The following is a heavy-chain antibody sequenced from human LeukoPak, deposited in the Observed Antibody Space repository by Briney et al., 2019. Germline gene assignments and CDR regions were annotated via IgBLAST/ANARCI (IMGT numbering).Heavy chain of an antibody. CDR1: GYSISSGYY. Sequence: SETLSLTCAVSGYSISSGYYWGWIRQSPGKGLEWIGSIYHSGSTYCNPSLESRVTISVDTSKNQFSLKLSSVTAADTAVYYCARAIAAAGTRGAFDIWGQGTMVTVSS. J-gene: IGHJ3*02. V-gene: IGHV4-38-2*01. CDR2: IYHSGST. D-gene: IGHD6-13*01. CDR3: ARAIAAAGTRGAFDI.